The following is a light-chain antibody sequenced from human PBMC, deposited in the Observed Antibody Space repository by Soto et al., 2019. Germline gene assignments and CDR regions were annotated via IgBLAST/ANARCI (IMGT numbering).Light chain of an antibody. CDR1: QIISTY. CDR2: AAS. CDR3: QQSYSASEYT. J-gene: IGKJ2*01. V-gene: IGKV1-39*01. Sequence: IQMTQSPSSLSASVGDRVTITCRASQIISTYLNWYQQKPGKAPMLLIYAASNLQSGVPSRFTGSGSGTDFTLTISSLQPEDFATYSCQQSYSASEYTFGQGTKLEIK.